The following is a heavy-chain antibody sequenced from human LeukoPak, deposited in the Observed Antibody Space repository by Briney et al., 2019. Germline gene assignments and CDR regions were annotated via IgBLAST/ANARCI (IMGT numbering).Heavy chain of an antibody. Sequence: ASVKVSCKASGYTFTSYYMHWVRQAPGQGLEWMGIINPSGGSTSYAQKFQGRVTMTRDTSTSAVYMELSSLRSEDTAVYYCARALRYFDWPPPADYWGQGTLVTVSS. V-gene: IGHV1-46*01. D-gene: IGHD3-9*01. J-gene: IGHJ4*02. CDR3: ARALRYFDWPPPADY. CDR2: INPSGGST. CDR1: GYTFTSYY.